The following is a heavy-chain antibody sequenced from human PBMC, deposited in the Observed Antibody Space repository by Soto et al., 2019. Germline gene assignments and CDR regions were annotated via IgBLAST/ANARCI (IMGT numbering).Heavy chain of an antibody. CDR1: GYTFTTSG. CDR3: TRAGASDWNYVSTSS. D-gene: IGHD1-7*01. V-gene: IGHV1-18*04. CDR2: ISAKSSNT. Sequence: QLVQSGAEVKKPGASVKVSCKASGYTFTTSGFTWVRQAPGQGLEWMGWISAKSSNTNYAQKLQGRVTMTTDTSTSTVYMELKSLTSDDTAIYYCTRAGASDWNYVSTSSWGQGTLVTVSS. J-gene: IGHJ4*02.